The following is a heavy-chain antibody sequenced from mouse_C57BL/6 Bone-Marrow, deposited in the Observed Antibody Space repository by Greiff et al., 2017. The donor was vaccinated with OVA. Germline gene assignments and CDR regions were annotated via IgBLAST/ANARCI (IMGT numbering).Heavy chain of an antibody. CDR3: ARWRIYYGSSLYYFDY. Sequence: VQLQESDAELVKPGASVKISCKVSGYTFTDHTIHWMKQRPEQGLEWIGYIYPRDGSTKYNEKFKGKATLTADKSSSTAYMQLNSLTSEDSAVYFCARWRIYYGSSLYYFDYWGQGTTLTVSS. D-gene: IGHD1-1*01. CDR1: GYTFTDHT. CDR2: IYPRDGST. V-gene: IGHV1-78*01. J-gene: IGHJ2*01.